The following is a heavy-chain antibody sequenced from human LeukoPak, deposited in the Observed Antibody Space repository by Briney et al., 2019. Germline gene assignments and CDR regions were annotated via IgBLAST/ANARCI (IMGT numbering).Heavy chain of an antibody. CDR3: ARGIVVVPAAISLSRPGARFDY. Sequence: SETLSLTCTVSGGSISSYYWSWIRQPAGKGLEWIGRMWTSGSTNYNPSLKSRVTMSVDTSKNQFSLKLSSVTAADTAVYYCARGIVVVPAAISLSRPGARFDYWGQGTLVTVSS. CDR1: GGSISSYY. D-gene: IGHD2-2*02. V-gene: IGHV4-4*07. CDR2: MWTSGST. J-gene: IGHJ4*02.